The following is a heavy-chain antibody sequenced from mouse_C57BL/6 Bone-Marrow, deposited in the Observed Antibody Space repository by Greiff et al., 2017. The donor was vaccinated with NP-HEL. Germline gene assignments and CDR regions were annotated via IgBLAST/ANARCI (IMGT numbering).Heavy chain of an antibody. V-gene: IGHV3-6*01. CDR1: GYSITSGYY. Sequence: VQLQQSGPGLVKPSQSLSLTCSVTGYSITSGYYWNWIRQFPGNKLEWMGYISYDGSNNYNPSLKNRISITRDTSKNQFFLKLNSVTTEDTATYDCAITTVVDAMDYWGQGTSVTVSS. CDR2: ISYDGSN. CDR3: AITTVVDAMDY. D-gene: IGHD1-1*01. J-gene: IGHJ4*01.